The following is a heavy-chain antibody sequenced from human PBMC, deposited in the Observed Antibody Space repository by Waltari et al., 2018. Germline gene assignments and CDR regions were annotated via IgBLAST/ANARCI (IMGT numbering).Heavy chain of an antibody. Sequence: QLQLQESGPGLVKPSETLSLTCTVSSGAISSRGYYWGWIRQPPGKGLEWMGSSYYSGNTYYNPSLKNRVTISVDASKNQFSLKVTSVTAADTAVYYCAKVWKNYRTDYWGQGTLVTVSS. D-gene: IGHD1-7*01. CDR2: SYYSGNT. CDR3: AKVWKNYRTDY. J-gene: IGHJ4*02. V-gene: IGHV4-39*07. CDR1: SGAISSRGYY.